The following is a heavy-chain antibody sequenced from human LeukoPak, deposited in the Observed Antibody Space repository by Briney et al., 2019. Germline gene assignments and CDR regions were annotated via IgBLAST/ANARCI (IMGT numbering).Heavy chain of an antibody. D-gene: IGHD2-2*02. V-gene: IGHV3-73*01. J-gene: IGHJ4*02. Sequence: PGGSLRLSCAASGFTFSGSTIHWVRQAPGKGLEWVGHIRNKPNNYATAYAASVKGRFTISRDDSKNTAYLQMNSLKTEDTAVYYCAQYCGSASCYTGYWGQGTLVTVSS. CDR1: GFTFSGST. CDR3: AQYCGSASCYTGY. CDR2: IRNKPNNYAT.